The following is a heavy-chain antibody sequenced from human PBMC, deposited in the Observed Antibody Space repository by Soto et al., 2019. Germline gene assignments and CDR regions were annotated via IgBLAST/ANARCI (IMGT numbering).Heavy chain of an antibody. Sequence: NRPPPGKGLWWIGYIYYSASTNSNPSLKSRVTISVDTSKNQFSLKLSSVTAADTAVYYCARLVVPKRPVNWFDPWGQGTLVKVSS. J-gene: IGHJ5*02. V-gene: IGHV4-59*01. CDR2: IYYSAST. D-gene: IGHD2-2*01. CDR3: ARLVVPKRPVNWFDP.